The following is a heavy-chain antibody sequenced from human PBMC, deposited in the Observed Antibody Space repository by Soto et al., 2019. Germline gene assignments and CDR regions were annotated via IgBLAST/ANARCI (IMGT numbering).Heavy chain of an antibody. CDR1: GFTFSTYA. J-gene: IGHJ5*02. V-gene: IGHV3-23*01. CDR3: AKDLSPWSGSGLGH. CDR2: VSGAGDTT. Sequence: EVQLLESGGGSVQPGESLRVSCAASGFTFSTYAMSWVRQAPGKGLEWVSAVSGAGDTTYYADSVKGRFTISRDNSKNTLFLHMNSLRADDTAVYYCAKDLSPWSGSGLGHWGQGTQVTVSS. D-gene: IGHD3-3*01.